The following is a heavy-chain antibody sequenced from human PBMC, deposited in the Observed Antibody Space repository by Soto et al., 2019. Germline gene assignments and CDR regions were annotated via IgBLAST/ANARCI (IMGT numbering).Heavy chain of an antibody. J-gene: IGHJ4*02. V-gene: IGHV1-8*01. D-gene: IGHD2-15*01. Sequence: GASVKVSCKASGGTFSSYAISWVRQAPGQGLEWMGWMNPNSGTTSYAQKFQGRVTITRNTSISTAYMELSSLRSEDTAVYYCARGRVVAATAVPLWGQGTLVTVSS. CDR2: MNPNSGTT. CDR3: ARGRVVAATAVPL. CDR1: GGTFSSYA.